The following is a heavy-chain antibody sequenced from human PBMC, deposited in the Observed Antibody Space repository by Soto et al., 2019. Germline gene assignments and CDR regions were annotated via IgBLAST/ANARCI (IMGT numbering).Heavy chain of an antibody. D-gene: IGHD3-22*01. J-gene: IGHJ3*02. CDR1: GFTFSRYG. CDR2: IWYDGSKK. V-gene: IGHV3-33*01. CDR3: ARKFYYDSDAFDM. Sequence: QVQLVESGGGVVQPGRSLRLSCAASGFTFSRYGMHWVRQAPGKGLEWVAVIWYDGSKKYYVDSVKGRFTISRDNAKNMMYLEMNSLRVEDTAVYYCARKFYYDSDAFDMWGQGTMVTVSS.